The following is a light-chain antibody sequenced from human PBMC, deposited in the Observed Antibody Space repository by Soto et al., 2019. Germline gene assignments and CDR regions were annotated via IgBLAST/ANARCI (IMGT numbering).Light chain of an antibody. CDR1: SSDVGSSNL. CDR2: EGD. J-gene: IGLJ1*01. V-gene: IGLV2-23*01. Sequence: QSALTQPAYVSGSPGQSITISCSGTSSDVGSSNLVSWYQQHPGKAPKLIIFEGDRRPSGVSGRFSGSKSGNTASLTISGLQAEDEADYYCCSFARSSSFYAFGTGTKVTVL. CDR3: CSFARSSSFYA.